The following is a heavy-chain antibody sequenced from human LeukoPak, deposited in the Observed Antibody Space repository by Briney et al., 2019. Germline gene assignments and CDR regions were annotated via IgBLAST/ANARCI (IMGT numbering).Heavy chain of an antibody. J-gene: IGHJ1*01. CDR1: GFTFSSYA. CDR2: IISNGGST. V-gene: IGHV3-23*01. Sequence: GGSLRLSCAASGFTFSSYAMSWVRQAPGEGLEWVSTIISNGGSTYYADSVRGRFTVSRDNSKDTLYLQMDSLRAGETPLYFCVKGASLPPCDRWGRGSVVSVSS. D-gene: IGHD1-14*01. CDR3: VKGASLPPCDR.